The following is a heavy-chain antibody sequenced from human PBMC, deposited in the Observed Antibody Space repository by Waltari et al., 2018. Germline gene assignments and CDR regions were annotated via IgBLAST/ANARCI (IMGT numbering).Heavy chain of an antibody. CDR3: ARDRRPTMILGSGAFDI. J-gene: IGHJ3*02. V-gene: IGHV3-21*01. Sequence: EVRLVESGGGLVRPGESLRLSCAASGFTFSYYTMNWVRQAPGEGPDCRSFITSDGTHTTYADSMRGRLTISRDNAKNSLFLQINSLRADDTAVYYCARDRRPTMILGSGAFDIWGQGTVVNVSS. D-gene: IGHD3-22*01. CDR2: ITSDGTHT. CDR1: GFTFSYYT.